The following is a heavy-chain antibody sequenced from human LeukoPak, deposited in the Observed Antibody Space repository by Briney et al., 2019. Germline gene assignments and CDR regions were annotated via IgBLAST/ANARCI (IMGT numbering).Heavy chain of an antibody. D-gene: IGHD5-12*01. J-gene: IGHJ4*02. Sequence: SQTLSLTCSVSGGSISSGGYSWNWIRQPPGKGLEWIGFIYHSGGTSYYPSLHGRLSMSVDRSKNQFSLKLTSVTAADTAVYYCMRGGSGSDSDYWGQGTLVTVSS. CDR2: IYHSGGT. CDR1: GGSISSGGYS. V-gene: IGHV4-30-2*02. CDR3: MRGGSGSDSDY.